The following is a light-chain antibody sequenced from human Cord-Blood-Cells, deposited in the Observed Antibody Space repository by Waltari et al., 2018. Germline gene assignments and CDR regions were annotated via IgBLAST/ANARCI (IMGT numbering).Light chain of an antibody. CDR3: QQYNNWPPLT. V-gene: IGKV3-15*01. J-gene: IGKJ4*01. CDR2: GAS. Sequence: EIVLTQSPDTLSVSPGERATLSCRASQSVSSNLAWYQQKPGQAPRLLIYGASTRATGIPARFSGSGSGTEFTLTISSLQSEDFVVYYCQQYNNWPPLTFGGGTKVEIK. CDR1: QSVSSN.